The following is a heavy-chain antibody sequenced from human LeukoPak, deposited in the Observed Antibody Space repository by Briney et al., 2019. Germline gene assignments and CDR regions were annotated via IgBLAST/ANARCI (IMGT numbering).Heavy chain of an antibody. CDR1: GFTFSDYW. CDR3: ARDWVYSSGWYLSWFDP. V-gene: IGHV3-7*01. CDR2: IKRDGSEK. Sequence: GGSLRLSCAASGFTFSDYWMSWVRQAPGKGLEWVANIKRDGSEKHYVDSLRGRFTISRDNAKNSLDLQMNSLRAEDTAVYYCARDWVYSSGWYLSWFDPWGQGTLVTVSS. D-gene: IGHD6-19*01. J-gene: IGHJ5*02.